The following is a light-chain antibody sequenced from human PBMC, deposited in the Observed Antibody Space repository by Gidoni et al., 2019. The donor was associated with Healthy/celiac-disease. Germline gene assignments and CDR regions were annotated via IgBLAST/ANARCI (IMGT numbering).Light chain of an antibody. CDR3: QQSYSTPAS. CDR2: AAS. J-gene: IGKJ2*03. Sequence: DIQMTQSPSSLSASVGDRVTITCRASPSISSYLNWYQQKPGKAPKLLIYAASSLQGGVPSRFSGSGSGTDFTLTISSLQPEDFATYYCQQSYSTPASFGQGTKLEIK. CDR1: PSISSY. V-gene: IGKV1-39*01.